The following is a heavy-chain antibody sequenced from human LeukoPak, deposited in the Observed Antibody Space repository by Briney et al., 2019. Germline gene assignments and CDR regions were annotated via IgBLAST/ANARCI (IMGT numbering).Heavy chain of an antibody. CDR1: GGTFSSSA. CDR3: ARLTEGGDWGDAFDI. J-gene: IGHJ3*02. Sequence: GASVKVSCKASGGTFSSSAISWVRQAPGQGLEWMGGVIPIFGKAEYAKKFQGRVTITADESTSTVYMVLSSLRSENTAIYYCARLTEGGDWGDAFDIWGQGTMVTVSS. CDR2: VIPIFGKA. V-gene: IGHV1-69*13. D-gene: IGHD3/OR15-3a*01.